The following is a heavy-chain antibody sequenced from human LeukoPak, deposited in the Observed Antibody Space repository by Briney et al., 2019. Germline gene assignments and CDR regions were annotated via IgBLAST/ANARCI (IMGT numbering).Heavy chain of an antibody. D-gene: IGHD3-3*01. V-gene: IGHV1-8*01. CDR1: GYTFTSYD. Sequence: ASVKVSCKASGYTFTSYDINWVRQATGQGLEWMGWMNPNSGNTGYAQKFQGRVTMTRNTSISTAYMELSSLRSEDTAVYYCARGPITIFGVVIIDSFDIWGQGTVVTVSS. CDR2: MNPNSGNT. CDR3: ARGPITIFGVVIIDSFDI. J-gene: IGHJ3*02.